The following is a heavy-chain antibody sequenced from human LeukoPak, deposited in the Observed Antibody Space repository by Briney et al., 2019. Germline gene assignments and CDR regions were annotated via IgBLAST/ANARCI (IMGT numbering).Heavy chain of an antibody. J-gene: IGHJ6*03. V-gene: IGHV4-4*07. CDR1: GGSISSYY. Sequence: PSETLSLTCTVSGGSISSYYWSWIRQPPGKGLEWIGRIYTSGSTNYNPSLKSRVTMSVDTSKNQFSLKLSSVTAADTAVYYCARARPDIVVVPAAIGYYYYYTDVWGKGTTVTIS. CDR3: ARARPDIVVVPAAIGYYYYYTDV. CDR2: IYTSGST. D-gene: IGHD2-2*01.